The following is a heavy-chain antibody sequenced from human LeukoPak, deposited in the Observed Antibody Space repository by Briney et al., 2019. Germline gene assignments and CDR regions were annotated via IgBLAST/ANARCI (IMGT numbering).Heavy chain of an antibody. J-gene: IGHJ4*02. V-gene: IGHV4-34*01. Sequence: SETLSLTCAVYGGSFSGYYWSWIRQPPGKGLEWIGEINHSGSTNYNPSLKSRVTISVDTSKNQFSLKLSSVTAADTAVYYCRGRYDSSASSDFDYWGQGTLVTVSS. D-gene: IGHD3-22*01. CDR2: INHSGST. CDR1: GGSFSGYY. CDR3: RGRYDSSASSDFDY.